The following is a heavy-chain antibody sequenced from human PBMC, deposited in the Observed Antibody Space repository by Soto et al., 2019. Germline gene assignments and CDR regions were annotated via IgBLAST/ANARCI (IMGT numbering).Heavy chain of an antibody. D-gene: IGHD2-21*02. CDR2: ISSGGSTI. Sequence: GGSLRLSCAASGFDFSTYAMSWVRLPPGKGLEWVSYISSGGSTIFYGESVKGRFTVSRDNDRSSLYLQMNSLRVEDSGVYYCARIGTVLTPDDSWGQGTLVTVSS. CDR3: ARIGTVLTPDDS. J-gene: IGHJ4*02. V-gene: IGHV3-48*03. CDR1: GFDFSTYA.